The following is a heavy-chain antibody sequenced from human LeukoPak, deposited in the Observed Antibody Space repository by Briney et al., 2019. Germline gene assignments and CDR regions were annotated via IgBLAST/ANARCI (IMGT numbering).Heavy chain of an antibody. V-gene: IGHV4-59*01. J-gene: IGHJ4*02. CDR3: AGYLTTMLSNYFDY. CDR2: IYYSGNT. CDR1: GGSIGNYY. D-gene: IGHD4/OR15-4a*01. Sequence: PSETLSLTCSVSGGSIGNYYWSWIRQPPGRGLEWIGDIYYSGNTNLNPYLQSRVSISIDTSKNQFSLQLSSGTAADAAFYYCAGYLTTMLSNYFDYWGQGILVTVSS.